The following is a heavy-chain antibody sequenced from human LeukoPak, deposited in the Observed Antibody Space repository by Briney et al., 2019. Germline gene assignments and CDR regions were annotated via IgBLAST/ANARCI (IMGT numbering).Heavy chain of an antibody. D-gene: IGHD3-16*01. J-gene: IGHJ4*02. V-gene: IGHV3-53*01. Sequence: GGSLRLSCAAFGFTVSSNFMSWVRQAPGKGLEWVSVVYSGERTYYADSVKGRFTISRDSSKNTLSLQMNSLRADDTAVYYCARERVGGEALRGFYFDYWGQETLVTVSS. CDR1: GFTVSSNF. CDR3: ARERVGGEALRGFYFDY. CDR2: VYSGERT.